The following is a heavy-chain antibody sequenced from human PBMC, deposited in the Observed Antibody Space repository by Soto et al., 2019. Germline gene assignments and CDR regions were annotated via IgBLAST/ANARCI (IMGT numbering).Heavy chain of an antibody. J-gene: IGHJ4*02. V-gene: IGHV1-8*01. CDR1: GYSFTGLD. CDR3: ARDALQYYDSDGRHAG. D-gene: IGHD3-16*01. Sequence: ASVNVSCKSSGYSFTGLDINWVRQTTGQGLEWMGWMQPSDGRTGYAQKFQGRITMTRDTSINTAYMEMSSLRDKDTAIYYCARDALQYYDSDGRHAGWGPGTLVTVSS. CDR2: MQPSDGRT.